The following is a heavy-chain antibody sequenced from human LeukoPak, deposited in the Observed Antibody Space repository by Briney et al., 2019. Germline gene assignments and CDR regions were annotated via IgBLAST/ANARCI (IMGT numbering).Heavy chain of an antibody. CDR3: ARVRYDILTGYWFDY. CDR1: GGSISSYY. V-gene: IGHV4-59*12. CDR2: IYKSGGT. D-gene: IGHD3-9*01. J-gene: IGHJ4*02. Sequence: SETLSLTCTVSGGSISSYYWSWIRQPPGKGLEWIGYIYKSGGTNYNPSLKSRVTISVDTSKNQFSLKLSSVTAADTAVYYCARVRYDILTGYWFDYWGQGTLVTVSS.